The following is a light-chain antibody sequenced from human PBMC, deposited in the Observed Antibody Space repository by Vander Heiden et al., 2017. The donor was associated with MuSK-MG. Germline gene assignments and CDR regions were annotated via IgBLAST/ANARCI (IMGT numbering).Light chain of an antibody. CDR1: SSNIGAGYD. Sequence: QSVLTQPPSVSGAPGQRVTIPCTGSSSNIGAGYDVHWYQQLPGTAPKLLIYGNSNRPSGVPDRFSGSKSGTSASLAITGLQAEDEADYYCQSYDSSLSGWVVFGGGTKLTVL. V-gene: IGLV1-40*01. CDR3: QSYDSSLSGWVV. CDR2: GNS. J-gene: IGLJ2*01.